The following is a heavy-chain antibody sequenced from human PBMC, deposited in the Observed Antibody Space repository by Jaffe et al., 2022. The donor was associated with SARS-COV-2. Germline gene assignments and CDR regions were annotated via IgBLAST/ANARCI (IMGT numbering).Heavy chain of an antibody. V-gene: IGHV4-59*08. D-gene: IGHD6-19*01. Sequence: QVQLQESGPGLVKPSETLSLTCTVSGGFINSHYWSWIRQSPGKGLEWIGYLYYTGSTNYNPSLKSRVTISVDTSKTQFSLKLSSVTAADTAVYYCAKHGYSGGWYPWFDSWGQGTLVTVSS. CDR2: LYYTGST. CDR1: GGFINSHY. J-gene: IGHJ5*01. CDR3: AKHGYSGGWYPWFDS.